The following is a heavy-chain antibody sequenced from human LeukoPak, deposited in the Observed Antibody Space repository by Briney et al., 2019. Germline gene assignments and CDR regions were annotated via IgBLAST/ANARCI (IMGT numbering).Heavy chain of an antibody. CDR3: ARFHSGPSGWYVLWYFDL. J-gene: IGHJ2*01. CDR1: GGSVSSYY. Sequence: PSETLSLTCTVSGGSVSSYYWSWLRQPPGKGLEWIGYIYNSESTNYNSSLKSRVTMSVDPSKNQFFLKLSSVTAADTAVYYCARFHSGPSGWYVLWYFDLWGRGTLVTVSS. V-gene: IGHV4-4*09. CDR2: IYNSEST. D-gene: IGHD6-19*01.